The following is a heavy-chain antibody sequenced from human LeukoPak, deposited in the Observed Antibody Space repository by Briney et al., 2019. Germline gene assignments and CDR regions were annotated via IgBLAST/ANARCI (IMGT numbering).Heavy chain of an antibody. CDR3: TRAPSSGPFDN. D-gene: IGHD3-22*01. CDR1: GYTFTGYY. V-gene: IGHV1-2*02. J-gene: IGHJ4*02. Sequence: GASVKVSCKASGYTFTGYYIHWVRQAPGQGLEWMGWMHPNSGDTDYAQKFQGRVTMTRDTSISTAYMELSRLRSDDTALYYCTRAPSSGPFDNWGPGSLVTVSS. CDR2: MHPNSGDT.